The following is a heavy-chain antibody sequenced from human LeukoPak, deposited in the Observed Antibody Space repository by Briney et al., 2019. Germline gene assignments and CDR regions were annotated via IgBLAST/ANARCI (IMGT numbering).Heavy chain of an antibody. Sequence: SETLSLTCAVYGGSFSGYYWSWIRQPPGKGLEWIGEINHSGSNNYNPSRRSGVTISGDTSKNQSSLRRSSVTAADTAVYYCAHLQAYYDILTGYWRGGSYSAYFDYWGQGTLVTVSS. CDR3: AHLQAYYDILTGYWRGGSYSAYFDY. J-gene: IGHJ4*02. D-gene: IGHD3-9*01. CDR2: INHSGSN. V-gene: IGHV4-34*01. CDR1: GGSFSGYY.